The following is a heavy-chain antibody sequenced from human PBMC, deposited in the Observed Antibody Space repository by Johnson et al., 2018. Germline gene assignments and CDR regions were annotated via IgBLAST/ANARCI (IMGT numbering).Heavy chain of an antibody. CDR3: AKDNGPTMIRCFQH. V-gene: IGHV3-30*18. CDR2: ISYDGSNK. Sequence: QVQLVESGGGVVQXGRSLRLXCAASGFTFSNYGMHWVRQAPGKGLEWVTVISYDGSNKQYADSVKGRFTISRDNSKNTLYLQMNSLGVEDTAVYYCAKDNGPTMIRCFQHWGQGTLVTVSS. CDR1: GFTFSNYG. D-gene: IGHD3-22*01. J-gene: IGHJ1*01.